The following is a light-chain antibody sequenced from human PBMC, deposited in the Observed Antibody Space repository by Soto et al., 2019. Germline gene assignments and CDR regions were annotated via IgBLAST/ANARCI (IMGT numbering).Light chain of an antibody. CDR1: SSDVGGYDY. J-gene: IGLJ7*01. CDR2: EIN. Sequence: QSVLTQPPSASGSPGQAVTISCTGTSSDVGGYDYVSWYQQHPGKAPKLMIYEINKRPSGVPDRFSGSKSGNTASLTVSGLQADDEADYYCSSYAANNKVVFGRGTQLTVL. CDR3: SSYAANNKVV. V-gene: IGLV2-8*01.